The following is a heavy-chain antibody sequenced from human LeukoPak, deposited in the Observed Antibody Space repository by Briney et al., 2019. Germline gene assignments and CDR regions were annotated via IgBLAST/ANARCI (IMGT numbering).Heavy chain of an antibody. J-gene: IGHJ6*02. CDR2: ISAYNGNT. Sequence: ASVKVSCKASGYTFTGYGISWVRQAPGQGLEWMGWISAYNGNTNYAQKLQGRVTMTTDTSTSTAYMELRSQRSDDTPVYYCARAPPIMVRGVIIPYYYYSYGMDVWGQGTTVTVSS. CDR3: ARAPPIMVRGVIIPYYYYSYGMDV. CDR1: GYTFTGYG. V-gene: IGHV1-18*01. D-gene: IGHD3-10*01.